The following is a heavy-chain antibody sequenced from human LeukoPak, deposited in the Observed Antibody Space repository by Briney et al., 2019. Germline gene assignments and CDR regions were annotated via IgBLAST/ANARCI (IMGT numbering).Heavy chain of an antibody. V-gene: IGHV1-46*01. J-gene: IGHJ4*02. Sequence: ASVKVSCKASVYSFTSYYIHWVRQAPGQGLEWMGIINPGGDFTDYAQKFQGRLTMTRDTSTSTVHMELSSLTSEDTAVYFCARHIYQRHLGAASFDYWGQGTLVTVSS. D-gene: IGHD1-26*01. CDR2: INPGGDFT. CDR1: VYSFTSYY. CDR3: ARHIYQRHLGAASFDY.